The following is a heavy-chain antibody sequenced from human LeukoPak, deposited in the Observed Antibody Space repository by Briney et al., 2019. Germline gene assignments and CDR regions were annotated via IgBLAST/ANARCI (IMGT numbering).Heavy chain of an antibody. J-gene: IGHJ5*02. CDR2: IYPSGTT. CDR3: ARAYSSSWYLNWFDP. Sequence: SETLSLTCTVSGYSISSGYYWGWIRQPPGKGLEWIGNIYPSGTTYYNPSLKTRVTISVDTSKNQFSLKLSSVTAADTAVYLCARAYSSSWYLNWFDPWGQGTLVTVSS. CDR1: GYSISSGYY. D-gene: IGHD6-13*01. V-gene: IGHV4-38-2*02.